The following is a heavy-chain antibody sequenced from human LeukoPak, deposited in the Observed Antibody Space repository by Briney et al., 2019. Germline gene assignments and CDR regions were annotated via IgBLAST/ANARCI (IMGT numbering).Heavy chain of an antibody. CDR2: LNQDGSDK. V-gene: IGHV3-7*01. Sequence: GGSLRLSCAASGFHFSSFWMTWARQTPGKGLEWVANLNQDGSDKKYGDPVKGRFTISRDNAKNSLFLQMNNLRVEDTGLYYCARDAYDYASESWGQGTLVTVSS. CDR3: ARDAYDYASES. D-gene: IGHD4/OR15-4a*01. J-gene: IGHJ5*02. CDR1: GFHFSSFW.